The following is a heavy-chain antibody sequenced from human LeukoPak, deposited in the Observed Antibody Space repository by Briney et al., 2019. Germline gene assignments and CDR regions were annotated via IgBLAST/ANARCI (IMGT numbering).Heavy chain of an antibody. CDR2: ISYSGTT. D-gene: IGHD1-26*01. V-gene: IGHV4-59*01. Sequence: PSETLSLTCSVSGGSISSYYWIWIGQPPGKGLEWIGYISYSGTTNYNPSLKSRLTISRDPSKHQFSLRPSSVTAADTPVYYCARDWESLSGSYYVFDIWGQGKMVTVSS. CDR3: ARDWESLSGSYYVFDI. J-gene: IGHJ3*02. CDR1: GGSISSYY.